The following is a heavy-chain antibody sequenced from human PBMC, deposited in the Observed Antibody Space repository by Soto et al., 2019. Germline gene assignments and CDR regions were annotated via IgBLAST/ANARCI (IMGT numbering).Heavy chain of an antibody. J-gene: IGHJ6*02. CDR1: AGTSSSCA. CDR2: IIPIFGTA. V-gene: IGHV1-69*13. Sequence: SVTASCKPSAGTSSSCALSWVRQAPGPGREWMGGIIPIFGTANYAQKFQGRVTITADESASTAYMELSSLRSEDTAVYYCARGWGLAGTVYYGMDVSRQGTTVTVPS. CDR3: ARGWGLAGTVYYGMDV. D-gene: IGHD6-13*01.